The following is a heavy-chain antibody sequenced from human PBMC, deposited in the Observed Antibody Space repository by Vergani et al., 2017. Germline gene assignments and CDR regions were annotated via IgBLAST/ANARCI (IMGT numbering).Heavy chain of an antibody. CDR1: GFTFNQYG. J-gene: IGHJ6*03. V-gene: IGHV3-33*01. Sequence: QVQLVESGGGVVQPGRSLRLSCAASGFTFNQYGMHWVRQAPGKGLEWVAVTWYDGNNKQYADSVKGRFTISRDNSKSTMYLQMNSLRDEDTGVYYCARDFGDHYYYFYMDVWSKGTTVTVSS. CDR2: TWYDGNNK. CDR3: ARDFGDHYYYFYMDV. D-gene: IGHD4-17*01.